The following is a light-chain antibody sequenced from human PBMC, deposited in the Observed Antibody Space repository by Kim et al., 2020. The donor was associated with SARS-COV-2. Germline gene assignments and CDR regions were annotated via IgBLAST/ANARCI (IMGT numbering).Light chain of an antibody. J-gene: IGLJ2*01. CDR3: NSRDRNNEVG. CDR1: SLRTYY. V-gene: IGLV3-19*01. Sequence: SSELTQDPAVSVALGQTVRITCQGDSLRTYYATWYQQKPGQAPILLIYGKNNRPSGIPDRFSGSTSGNTASLTITGTQAGDEADYYCNSRDRNNEVGFGG. CDR2: GKN.